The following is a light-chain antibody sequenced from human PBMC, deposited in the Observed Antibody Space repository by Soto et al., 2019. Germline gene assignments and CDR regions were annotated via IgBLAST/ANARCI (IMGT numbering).Light chain of an antibody. CDR1: LRIGND. CDR2: AGS. V-gene: IGKV1-27*01. J-gene: IGKJ4*01. Sequence: ITQSPSSVSASVGDNVTITRRASLRIGNDSAWYQQKPGNIPNLVIYAGSTLQAGVRSRFSGSGSGTDFTLPIRSLQPEEVAAYYCQKYNSAPLTIGGGT. CDR3: QKYNSAPLT.